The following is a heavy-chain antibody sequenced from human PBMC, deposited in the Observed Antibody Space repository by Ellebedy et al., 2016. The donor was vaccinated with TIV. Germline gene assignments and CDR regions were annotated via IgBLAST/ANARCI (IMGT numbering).Heavy chain of an antibody. CDR3: AKGKAPNSFDY. Sequence: GESLKISCAASGFTFSNYAMGWVRQAPGKGLEWVSTFSGNGGSTYYADSVKGRFTISRANSKNTLYLQLNSLRAEDTAVYYCAKGKAPNSFDYWGQGTLVTVSS. CDR2: FSGNGGST. J-gene: IGHJ4*02. CDR1: GFTFSNYA. V-gene: IGHV3-23*01.